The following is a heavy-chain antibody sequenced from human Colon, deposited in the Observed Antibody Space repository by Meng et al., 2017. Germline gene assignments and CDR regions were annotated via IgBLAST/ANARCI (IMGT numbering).Heavy chain of an antibody. J-gene: IGHJ4*02. CDR1: GFTVGRNH. V-gene: IGHV3-66*02. CDR3: ARSPRGMD. CDR2: IYSGGST. Sequence: GESLKISCAASGFTVGRNHMSWVRQDPGKGLEWVSVIYSGGSTSSPESVKGRFTIYRDNSKNTLYLQMNSLRTEDTAVYYCARSPRGMDWGQGTLVTVSS. D-gene: IGHD2-8*01.